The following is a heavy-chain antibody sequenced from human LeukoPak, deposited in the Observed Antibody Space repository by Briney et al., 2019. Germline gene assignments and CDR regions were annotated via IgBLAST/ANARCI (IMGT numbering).Heavy chain of an antibody. Sequence: HSGGSLRLSCAASGFTFRSYAMSWVRQAPGKGLEWVSGISSGGTFTYYADSVKGRFTISRDDSKNTLFLQTTSLRAEDTAVDYCAKSLGISAAGSDYWGQGTLVTVSS. V-gene: IGHV3-23*01. D-gene: IGHD6-13*01. CDR1: GFTFRSYA. J-gene: IGHJ4*02. CDR2: ISSGGTFT. CDR3: AKSLGISAAGSDY.